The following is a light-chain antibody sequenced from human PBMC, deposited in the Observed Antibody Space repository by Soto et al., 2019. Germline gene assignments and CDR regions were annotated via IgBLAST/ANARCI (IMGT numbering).Light chain of an antibody. J-gene: IGKJ1*01. Sequence: DIQMTQSPSSLSASVGDRVTITCRASQSISSYLNWHQQKPGKAPNLLIYAASNLQSGVPSRFSGSGSGTDFTLTISSLQPEDFATYYCQQSYTTPRTFGQGTKVEIK. CDR1: QSISSY. V-gene: IGKV1-39*01. CDR3: QQSYTTPRT. CDR2: AAS.